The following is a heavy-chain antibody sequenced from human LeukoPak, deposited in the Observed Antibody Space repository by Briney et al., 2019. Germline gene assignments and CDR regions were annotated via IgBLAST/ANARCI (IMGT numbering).Heavy chain of an antibody. CDR1: GFTFSSYS. V-gene: IGHV3-21*01. Sequence: GGSLRLSCAASGFTFSSYSMNWVRQAPGKGLEWVSSISSSSSYIYFADSVKGRFTISRDNAKNSLYLQMNSLRAEDTAVYYCARDIAIAPFDYWGQGTLVTVSS. CDR2: ISSSSSYI. J-gene: IGHJ4*02. D-gene: IGHD3-16*02. CDR3: ARDIAIAPFDY.